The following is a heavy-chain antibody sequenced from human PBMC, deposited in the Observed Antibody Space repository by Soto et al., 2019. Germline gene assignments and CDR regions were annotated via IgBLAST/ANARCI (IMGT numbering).Heavy chain of an antibody. J-gene: IGHJ3*02. CDR1: GFTFSSYA. CDR2: ISDSGSST. D-gene: IGHD3-3*01. CDR3: AKDRITIFGVVKFGNDAFDI. Sequence: SGGSLRLSCPASGFTFSSYAMSWVRQAPGKGLEWVSAISDSGSSTYYADSVKGRFTISRDNSRNTLYLQMNSLRAEDTAVYYCAKDRITIFGVVKFGNDAFDIWGQGTMVTVSS. V-gene: IGHV3-23*01.